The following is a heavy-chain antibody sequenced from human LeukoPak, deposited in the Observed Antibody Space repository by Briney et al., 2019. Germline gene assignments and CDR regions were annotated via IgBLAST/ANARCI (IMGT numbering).Heavy chain of an antibody. CDR1: GFTFSSYA. D-gene: IGHD3-22*01. CDR2: ISGSGGST. V-gene: IGHV3-23*01. Sequence: GGSLRLSCAASGFTFSSYAMNWVRQAPGKGLEWVSAISGSGGSTYYADSVKGRFTISRDNSKNTLYLQMNSLRAEDTAVYYCAKGLTIVVAIAPHGMDVWGQGTTVTVSS. CDR3: AKGLTIVVAIAPHGMDV. J-gene: IGHJ6*02.